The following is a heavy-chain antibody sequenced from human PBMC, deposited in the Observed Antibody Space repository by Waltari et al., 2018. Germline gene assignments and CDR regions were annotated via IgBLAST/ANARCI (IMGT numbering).Heavy chain of an antibody. J-gene: IGHJ3*02. D-gene: IGHD5-18*01. CDR2: IDWDDDK. Sequence: QVTLKESGPALVKPTQTLTLTCTFSGFSLSTSGMRVSWIRQPPGKALEWLARIDWDDDKFYSTSLKTRLTISKDTSKNQVVLTMTNMDPVDTATYYCARIGSGYDAFDIWGQGTMVTVSS. V-gene: IGHV2-70*04. CDR3: ARIGSGYDAFDI. CDR1: GFSLSTSGMR.